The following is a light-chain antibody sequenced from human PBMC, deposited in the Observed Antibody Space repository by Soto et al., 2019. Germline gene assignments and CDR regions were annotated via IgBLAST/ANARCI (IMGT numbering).Light chain of an antibody. CDR3: AAGDDRWSGYV. V-gene: IGLV1-47*01. CDR1: SSNIGSNY. J-gene: IGLJ1*01. CDR2: RNN. Sequence: QSVLTQPPSASGTPGQRVTISCSGSSSNIGSNYVYWYQQLPGTAPKLLIYRNNQRPSGVPDRFSGSKSGTSASLAISGLRSEDEVDYYCAAGDDRWSGYVFGTGTKVTV.